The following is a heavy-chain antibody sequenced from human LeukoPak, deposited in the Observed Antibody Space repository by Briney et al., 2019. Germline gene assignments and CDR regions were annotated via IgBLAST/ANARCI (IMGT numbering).Heavy chain of an antibody. Sequence: PGGSLRLSCAASGFTFGSSWMIWVRQAPGEGLEWVANINHRGSDQRYVDSVKGRFTISRDNTKNSLYLQMNGLRAEDTAVYYCAKVYRDNGDYFAFNVWGQGSMVTVSS. V-gene: IGHV3-7*03. D-gene: IGHD4-17*01. CDR1: GFTFGSSW. CDR3: AKVYRDNGDYFAFNV. CDR2: INHRGSDQ. J-gene: IGHJ3*01.